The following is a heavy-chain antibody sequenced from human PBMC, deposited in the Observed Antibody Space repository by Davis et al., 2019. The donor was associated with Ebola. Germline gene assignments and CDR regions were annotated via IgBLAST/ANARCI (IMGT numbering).Heavy chain of an antibody. CDR2: ISAYNANT. Sequence: ASVKVSCKASGYTFTSYGISWVRQAPGQGLEWMGWISAYNANTKSSQKFQDRVTITRDTSASTAYMELSGLRSEDTAVYYCARGTGSSWFDPWGQGTLVTVSS. J-gene: IGHJ5*02. CDR1: GYTFTSYG. V-gene: IGHV1-18*04. CDR3: ARGTGSSWFDP. D-gene: IGHD6-13*01.